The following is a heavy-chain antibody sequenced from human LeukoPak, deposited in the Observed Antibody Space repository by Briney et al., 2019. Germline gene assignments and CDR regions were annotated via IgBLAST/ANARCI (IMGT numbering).Heavy chain of an antibody. D-gene: IGHD1-1*01. CDR3: ARGPAGYN. CDR1: GFTVSSNH. V-gene: IGHV3-53*01. Sequence: GGSLRLSCAASGFTVSSNHMSWVRQAPGKGLEWVSVIYSGGSTDYADSVKGRFTISRDNSKNTLYLQMNSLRAEDTAVYHCARGPAGYNWGQGTLVTASS. J-gene: IGHJ4*02. CDR2: IYSGGST.